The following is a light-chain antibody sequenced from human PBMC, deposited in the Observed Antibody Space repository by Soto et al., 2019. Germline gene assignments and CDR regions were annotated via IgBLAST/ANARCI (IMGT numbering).Light chain of an antibody. V-gene: IGLV1-47*01. Sequence: QSVLTQSPSASGTPGQRVTISCSGSSANVGSNHVYWYQHLPGTAPKLLIYRNNQRPSGVPDRFSGSKSGTSASLAISGLRSEDEADYYCAAWDDSLSGFVVFGGGTKVTVL. CDR3: AAWDDSLSGFVV. J-gene: IGLJ2*01. CDR1: SANVGSNH. CDR2: RNN.